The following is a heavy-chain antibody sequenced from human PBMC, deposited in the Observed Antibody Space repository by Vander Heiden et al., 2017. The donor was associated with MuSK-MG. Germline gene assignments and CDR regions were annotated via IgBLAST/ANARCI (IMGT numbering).Heavy chain of an antibody. Sequence: EVQLVESGGGLVQPGGSLRLSCAPSGLTFSSYWMSWVRQAPGKGLEWVANIKQYGSEKYYVDSVKGRFTISRDNAKNSLYLQMNSLRAEDTAVYYCARGRGSTYWGQGTLVTVSS. J-gene: IGHJ4*02. CDR2: IKQYGSEK. CDR3: ARGRGSTY. V-gene: IGHV3-7*01. CDR1: GLTFSSYW.